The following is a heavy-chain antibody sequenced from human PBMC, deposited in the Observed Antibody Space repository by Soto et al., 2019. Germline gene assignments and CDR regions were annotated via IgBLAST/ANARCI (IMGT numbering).Heavy chain of an antibody. CDR3: ARGEYSSSYYYYYMDV. D-gene: IGHD6-6*01. CDR2: TYYRSKWYN. J-gene: IGHJ6*03. CDR1: GDSVSSNSAA. V-gene: IGHV6-1*01. Sequence: KQSQTLSLTCAISGDSVSSNSAAWNWIRQSPSRGLEWLGRTYYRSKWYNDYAVSVKSRITINPDTSKNQFSLQLNSVTPEDTAVYYCARGEYSSSYYYYYMDVWGKGTTVTVSS.